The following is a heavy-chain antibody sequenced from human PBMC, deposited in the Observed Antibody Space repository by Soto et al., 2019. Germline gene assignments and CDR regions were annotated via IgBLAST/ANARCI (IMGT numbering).Heavy chain of an antibody. V-gene: IGHV4-4*02. J-gene: IGHJ4*02. CDR1: GGSINTNQW. CDR2: IFHVGST. CDR3: ARLQLDTSGYYFDH. Sequence: QVHPQGSGPGLVKPTGSLSLTCAVSGGSINTNQWWNWVRQAPGKGLEWIGEIFHVGSTNYNPSLKGRVIISGDKSKNHFSLNLSSVTAADTAVYYCARLQLDTSGYYFDHWGQGALVTVSS. D-gene: IGHD3-3*01.